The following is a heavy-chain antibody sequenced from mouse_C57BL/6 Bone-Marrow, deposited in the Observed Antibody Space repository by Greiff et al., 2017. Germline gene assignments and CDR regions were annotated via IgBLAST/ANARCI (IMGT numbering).Heavy chain of an antibody. CDR1: GFTFSDFY. CDR3: ARDSRYYAMDY. J-gene: IGHJ4*01. V-gene: IGHV7-1*01. Sequence: EVNVVESGGGLVQSGRSLRLSCATSGFTFSDFYMEWVRQAPGKGLEWIAASRNKANDYTTEYSASVKGRFIVSRDTSQSILYLQMNALRAEDTAIYYYARDSRYYAMDYWGQGTSVTVSS. CDR2: SRNKANDYTT.